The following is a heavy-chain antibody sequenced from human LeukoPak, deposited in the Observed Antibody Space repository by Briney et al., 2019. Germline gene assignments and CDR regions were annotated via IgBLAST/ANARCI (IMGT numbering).Heavy chain of an antibody. CDR2: ISGSGGST. J-gene: IGHJ4*02. D-gene: IGHD3-3*01. V-gene: IGHV3-23*01. Sequence: PGGSLRLSCAASGFTFSSYAMSWVRQAPGNGLEWVSAISGSGGSTYYADSVKGRFTISRDNSKNTLYLQMNSLRAEDTAVYYCAKVIKYYDFRSGYHYFDYWGQGTLVTVSS. CDR1: GFTFSSYA. CDR3: AKVIKYYDFRSGYHYFDY.